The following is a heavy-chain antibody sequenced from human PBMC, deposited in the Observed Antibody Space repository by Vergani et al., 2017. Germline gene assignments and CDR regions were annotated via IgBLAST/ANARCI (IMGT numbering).Heavy chain of an antibody. D-gene: IGHD5-18*01. V-gene: IGHV5-51*01. J-gene: IGHJ5*02. CDR1: GYSFTSYW. Sequence: EVQLVQSGAEVKKLGESLKISCKGSGYSFTSYWIGWVRQMPGKGLVWMGIIYPGDSDTRYSPSFQGHVTILADKSISTAYLQWSSLKASDTAMYYCAKSRIGCSCGLGGSYWFDPWGQGTLVTVSS. CDR3: AKSRIGCSCGLGGSYWFDP. CDR2: IYPGDSDT.